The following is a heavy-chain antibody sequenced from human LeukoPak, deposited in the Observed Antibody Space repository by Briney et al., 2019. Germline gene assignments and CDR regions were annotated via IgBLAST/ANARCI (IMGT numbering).Heavy chain of an antibody. CDR2: IYYSGST. Sequence: SETLSLTCTVSGGSISSSSYYWGWIRQPPGKGLEWIGSIYYSGSTYYNPSLKSRVTISVDSSKNQFSLKLSSVTAAATAVYYWARDVSGSGSYVGVNWFDPWGQGTLVTVSS. D-gene: IGHD3-10*01. CDR1: GGSISSSSYY. CDR3: ARDVSGSGSYVGVNWFDP. J-gene: IGHJ5*02. V-gene: IGHV4-39*07.